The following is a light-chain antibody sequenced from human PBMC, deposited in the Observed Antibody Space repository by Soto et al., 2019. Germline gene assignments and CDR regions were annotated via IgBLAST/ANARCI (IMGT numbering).Light chain of an antibody. CDR2: EVS. Sequence: QSALTQPLSASGSPGQSVTISCTGTSSDVGGYNYVSWYQQHPGKAPKLMIYEVSKRPSGVPDRFSGSKSGNTASLTVSGPQAEVVTDSSSTEYEARNIYVSGPGTRVTVL. V-gene: IGLV2-8*01. CDR1: SSDVGGYNY. CDR3: TEYEARNIYV. J-gene: IGLJ1*01.